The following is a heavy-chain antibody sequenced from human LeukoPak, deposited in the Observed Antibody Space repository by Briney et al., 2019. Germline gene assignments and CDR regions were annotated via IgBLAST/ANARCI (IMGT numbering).Heavy chain of an antibody. CDR2: INPNSGGT. Sequence: GASVKVSCKASGYTFTGYYMHWVRQAPGQGLEWMGWINPNSGGTNYAQKFQGRVTMTRDTSISTAYMELSRLGSDDTAVYYCARDPVGIVVVPGWFDPWGQGTLVTVSS. D-gene: IGHD2-2*03. J-gene: IGHJ5*02. V-gene: IGHV1-2*02. CDR1: GYTFTGYY. CDR3: ARDPVGIVVVPGWFDP.